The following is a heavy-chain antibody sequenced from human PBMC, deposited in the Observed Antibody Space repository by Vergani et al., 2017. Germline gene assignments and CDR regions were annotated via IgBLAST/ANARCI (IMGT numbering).Heavy chain of an antibody. CDR2: IYYSGST. J-gene: IGHJ4*02. V-gene: IGHV4-59*01. CDR1: GGSISSYY. Sequence: QVQLQESGPGLVKPSETLSLTCTVSGGSISSYYWSWIRQPPGKGLEWIGYIYYSGSTNYNPSLKSRVTISVDTSKNQFSLKLSSVTAADTAVYYCARDVVVAGLDYWGQGTLVTVSS. D-gene: IGHD6-19*01. CDR3: ARDVVVAGLDY.